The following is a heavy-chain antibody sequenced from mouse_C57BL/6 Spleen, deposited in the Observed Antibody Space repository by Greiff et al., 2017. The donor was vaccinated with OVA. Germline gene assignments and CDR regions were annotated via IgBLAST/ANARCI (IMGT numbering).Heavy chain of an antibody. CDR3: ARPYDYDKGWYYFDY. CDR2: IDPSDSYT. D-gene: IGHD2-4*01. CDR1: GYTFTSYW. V-gene: IGHV1-69*01. J-gene: IGHJ2*01. Sequence: QVQLQQPGAELVMPGASVKLSCKASGYTFTSYWMHWVKQRPGQGLEWIGEIDPSDSYTNYNQKFKGKSTLTVDKSSSTAYMQLSSLTSEDSAGYYCARPYDYDKGWYYFDYWGQGTTLTVSS.